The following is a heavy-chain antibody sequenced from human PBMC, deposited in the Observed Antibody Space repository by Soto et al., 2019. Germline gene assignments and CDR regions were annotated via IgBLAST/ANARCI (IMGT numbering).Heavy chain of an antibody. CDR2: INSDGSST. CDR1: GFTFRNYW. D-gene: IGHD7-27*01. CDR3: ARAGAPSDY. J-gene: IGHJ4*02. Sequence: EVQLVESGGGLVQSGGTLRLSCEASGFTFRNYWMHWVRQAPGKGLVWVSRINSDGSSTTYADSVKGRFTISRDNAKNTLYLQMNSLRAEDTAVYYCARAGAPSDYWGQGTLVTVSS. V-gene: IGHV3-74*03.